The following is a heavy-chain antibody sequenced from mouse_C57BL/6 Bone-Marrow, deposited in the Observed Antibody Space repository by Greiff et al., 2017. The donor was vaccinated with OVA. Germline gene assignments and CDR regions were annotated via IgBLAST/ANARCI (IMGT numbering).Heavy chain of an antibody. Sequence: QVQLQQPGAELVRPGTSVKLSCKASGYTFTSYWITWVKQRPGQGLEWIGDIYPGSGSTNYNEKFKSKATLTVDTSSSTAYMQLSSLTSEDSAVYYCARDGYYWGQGTTLTVSS. V-gene: IGHV1-55*01. J-gene: IGHJ2*01. CDR1: GYTFTSYW. CDR2: IYPGSGST. CDR3: ARDGYY.